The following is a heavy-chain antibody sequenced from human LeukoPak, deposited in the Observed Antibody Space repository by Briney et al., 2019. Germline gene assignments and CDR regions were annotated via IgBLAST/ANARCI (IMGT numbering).Heavy chain of an antibody. CDR3: AKVTEGPDAFDI. J-gene: IGHJ3*02. V-gene: IGHV3-21*04. CDR1: GFTFSSYS. CDR2: ISSSSSYI. Sequence: GGSLRLSCAASGFTFSSYSMNWVRQAPGKGLEWVSSISSSSSYIYYADSVKGRFTISRDNSKNTLYLQMNSLRAEDTAVYYCAKVTEGPDAFDIWGQGTMVTVSS.